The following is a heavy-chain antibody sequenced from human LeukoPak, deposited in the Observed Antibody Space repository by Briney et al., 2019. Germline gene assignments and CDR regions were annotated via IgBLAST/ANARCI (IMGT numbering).Heavy chain of an antibody. CDR3: ASLTNTTGYIPWYFDL. J-gene: IGHJ2*01. CDR2: IYSSGST. D-gene: IGHD3-9*01. CDR1: GGSISSYY. V-gene: IGHV4-4*07. Sequence: SETLSLTCTVSGGSISSYYWSWIRHPAGKGLEWIGRIYSSGSTDYSPSLKSRVTMSVDTSKNQFSLKLSSVTAADTAIYYCASLTNTTGYIPWYFDLWGRGTLVTVSS.